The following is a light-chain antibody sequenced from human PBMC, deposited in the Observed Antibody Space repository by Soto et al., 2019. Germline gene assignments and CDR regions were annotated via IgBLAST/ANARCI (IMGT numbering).Light chain of an antibody. CDR3: QWHGSPPIT. J-gene: IGKJ4*02. V-gene: IGKV3-20*01. Sequence: ERFFTQFTRTLSLSPGERATLSCRATQTISSNYLAWYQQKPGQAPKLLIHGASTRATGIPDRFSGSGSGTDFTLTISRLQPEDFAVYFCQWHGSPPITFGRGTKVDIK. CDR1: QTISSNY. CDR2: GAS.